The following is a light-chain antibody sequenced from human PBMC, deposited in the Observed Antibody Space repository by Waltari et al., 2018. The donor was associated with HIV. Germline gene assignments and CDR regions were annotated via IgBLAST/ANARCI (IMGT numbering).Light chain of an antibody. CDR1: RRISSTF. Sequence: ATLSCRVSRRISSTFLVWYQQKPGQPPRLLTYSASTRAAGVPARFRPGGSETDFTLTSSGLEAEDSAVYYCHQCGTTPRTFGQGTRLEIK. CDR2: SAS. V-gene: IGKV3-20*01. CDR3: HQCGTTPRT. J-gene: IGKJ2*01.